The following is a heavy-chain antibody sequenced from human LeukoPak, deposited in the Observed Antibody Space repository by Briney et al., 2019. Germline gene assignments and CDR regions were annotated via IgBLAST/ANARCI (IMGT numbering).Heavy chain of an antibody. CDR1: GYTFTSYY. J-gene: IGHJ6*03. CDR3: ARARGGDRYYYYHMDV. D-gene: IGHD2-21*02. V-gene: IGHV1-46*01. CDR2: INPSGGST. Sequence: ASVKVSCKASGYTFTSYYMHWVRQAPGQGLEWMGIINPSGGSTSYAQKFQGRVTMTRDMSTSTVYMELSSLRSEDTAVYYCARARGGDRYYYYHMDVWGKGTTVTVSS.